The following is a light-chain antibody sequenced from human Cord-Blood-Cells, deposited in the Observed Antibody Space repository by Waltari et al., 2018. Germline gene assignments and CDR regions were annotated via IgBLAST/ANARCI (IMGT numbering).Light chain of an antibody. Sequence: EIVLTQSPGTLSLSPGERATLSCRASQSVSSSYLAWYQQKPGQAPRLLIYGASSRATVIPDRFSGSGSGTDFTLTISRLDPEDFAVYYCQQYGSSPFTFGPGTKVDIK. CDR1: QSVSSSY. J-gene: IGKJ3*01. CDR2: GAS. V-gene: IGKV3-20*01. CDR3: QQYGSSPFT.